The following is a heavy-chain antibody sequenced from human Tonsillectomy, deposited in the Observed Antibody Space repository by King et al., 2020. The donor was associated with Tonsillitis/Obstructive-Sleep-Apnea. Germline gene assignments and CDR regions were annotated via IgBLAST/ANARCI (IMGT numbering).Heavy chain of an antibody. CDR3: ATEDKYRSPYYMDV. CDR2: ISGCGGST. V-gene: IGHV3-23*04. CDR1: GFTFDNSA. Sequence: VQLVESGGGLVQPGGSLRLSCAASGFTFDNSAMSWVRQAPGRGLEWISGISGCGGSTYYPDSVKGRFTISRVHSKNTLYLQMNSLRADDTAVYYCATEDKYRSPYYMDVWGIGTTVTVS. J-gene: IGHJ6*04. D-gene: IGHD2-15*01.